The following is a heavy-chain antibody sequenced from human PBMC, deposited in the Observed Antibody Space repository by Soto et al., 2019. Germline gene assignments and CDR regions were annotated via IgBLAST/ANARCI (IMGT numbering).Heavy chain of an antibody. CDR3: ARGSGHNYYYMDV. CDR1: GFTFSRSG. Sequence: GGSLRLSCAASGFTFSRSGMQWVRQAPGKGLEWVAVIWYDGNNEYYADSVEGRFTISRDNSKNTLYLQTNSLRAEDKAVYYCARGSGHNYYYMDVWGKGTTVTVSS. J-gene: IGHJ6*03. CDR2: IWYDGNNE. D-gene: IGHD3-16*01. V-gene: IGHV3-33*01.